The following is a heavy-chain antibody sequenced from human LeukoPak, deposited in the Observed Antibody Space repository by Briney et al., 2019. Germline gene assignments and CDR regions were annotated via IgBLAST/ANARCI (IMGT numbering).Heavy chain of an antibody. D-gene: IGHD1-26*01. Sequence: GGSLRLSCGASGFTFSSYWMSWVRQAPGKGLEWVANIKEDGSEKNYVDSVKGRFTISRDNAKNSLYLQMNSLRIEDTAMYNCAKGGSWFGPWGQGTLVTVSS. CDR1: GFTFSSYW. V-gene: IGHV3-7*01. CDR3: AKGGSWFGP. CDR2: IKEDGSEK. J-gene: IGHJ5*02.